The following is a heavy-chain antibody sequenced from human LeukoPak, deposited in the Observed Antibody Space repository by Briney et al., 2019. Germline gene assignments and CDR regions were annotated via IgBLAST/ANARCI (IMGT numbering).Heavy chain of an antibody. J-gene: IGHJ4*02. CDR1: GFTFSSYS. Sequence: GGSLRLSCAASGFTFSSYSMNWVRQAPGKGLEWVSSISSSSSYIYYADSVKGRFTISRDSAKNSLYLQMNSLRAEDTAVYYCARVGSGYDFVYWGQGTLVTVSS. V-gene: IGHV3-21*01. D-gene: IGHD5-12*01. CDR3: ARVGSGYDFVY. CDR2: ISSSSSYI.